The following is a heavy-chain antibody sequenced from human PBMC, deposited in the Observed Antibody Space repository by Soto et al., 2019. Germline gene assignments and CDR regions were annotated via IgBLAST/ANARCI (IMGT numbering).Heavy chain of an antibody. CDR3: ARALTVRLIFDY. Sequence: PGGSLRLSCAASGFTFSSYAMHWVRQAPGKGLEWVAVISYDGSNKYYADSVKGRFTISRDNSKNTLYLQMNSLRAEDTAVYYCARALTVRLIFDYWGQGTLVTVSS. CDR2: ISYDGSNK. J-gene: IGHJ4*02. D-gene: IGHD3-10*01. V-gene: IGHV3-30-3*01. CDR1: GFTFSSYA.